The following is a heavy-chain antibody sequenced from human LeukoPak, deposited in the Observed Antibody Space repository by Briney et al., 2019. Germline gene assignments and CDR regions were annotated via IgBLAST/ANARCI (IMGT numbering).Heavy chain of an antibody. CDR1: GYTFTGYY. J-gene: IGHJ4*02. V-gene: IGHV1-2*02. Sequence: ASVKVSCKASGYTFTGYYMHWVRQAPGQGLEWMGWINPNSGGTNYAQKFQGRVTMTRDTSISTAHMELSRLRSDDTAVYYCARDLWTFWSGYYWVYWGQETLVTVSS. CDR2: INPNSGGT. D-gene: IGHD3-3*01. CDR3: ARDLWTFWSGYYWVY.